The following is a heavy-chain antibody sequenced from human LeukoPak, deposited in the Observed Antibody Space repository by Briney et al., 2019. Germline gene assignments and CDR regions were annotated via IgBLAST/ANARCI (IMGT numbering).Heavy chain of an antibody. CDR3: ARDIPGPSGSYCAYYYYGMDV. J-gene: IGHJ6*02. V-gene: IGHV3-11*05. Sequence: PGGSLRLSCAASGFTFSDYYMSWIRQAPGKGLEWVSYISSSSSYTNYADSVKGRFTISRDNAKNSLYLQMNSLRAEDTAVYYCARDIPGPSGSYCAYYYYGMDVWGQGTTVTVSS. D-gene: IGHD1-26*01. CDR2: ISSSSSYT. CDR1: GFTFSDYY.